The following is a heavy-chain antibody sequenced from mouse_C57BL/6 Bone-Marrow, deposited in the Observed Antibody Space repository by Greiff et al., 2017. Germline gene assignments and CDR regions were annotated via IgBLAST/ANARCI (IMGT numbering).Heavy chain of an antibody. CDR3: ARVEFTTVVLDY. Sequence: EVKLMESGGGLVKPGGSLKLSCAASGFTFSSYAMSWVRQTPEKRLEWVATISDGGSYTYYPDNVKGRFTISRDNAKNNLYLQMSHLKSEDTAMYYCARVEFTTVVLDYWGQGTTLTVSS. V-gene: IGHV5-4*03. CDR2: ISDGGSYT. J-gene: IGHJ2*01. D-gene: IGHD1-1*01. CDR1: GFTFSSYA.